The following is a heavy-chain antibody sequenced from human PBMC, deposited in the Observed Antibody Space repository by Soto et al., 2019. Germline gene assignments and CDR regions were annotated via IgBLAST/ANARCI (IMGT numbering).Heavy chain of an antibody. J-gene: IGHJ4*02. D-gene: IGHD5-12*01. V-gene: IGHV2-26*01. CDR1: GFSLNTDGMG. CDR2: IFSSDDK. CDR3: ARIRGYDSLVPVDY. Sequence: QVTLKEAGPVLVKPTETLTLTCTVSGFSLNTDGMGVSWIRQPPGKALEWLAQIFSSDDKSYSASLKSRLSTSKESSGRQVVLSVTKMDAVDTATYYCARIRGYDSLVPVDYWGQGILVTVSS.